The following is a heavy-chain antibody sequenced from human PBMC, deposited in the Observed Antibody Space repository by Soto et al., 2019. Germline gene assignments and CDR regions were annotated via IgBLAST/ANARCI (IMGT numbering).Heavy chain of an antibody. V-gene: IGHV4-39*02. J-gene: IGHJ6*02. CDR3: ARECTVATIGCCMDV. D-gene: IGHD5-12*01. CDR1: GGSISGSSYY. Sequence: PSETLSLTCTVSGGSISGSSYYWGWIRQPPGKGLEWIGSVYYNGNTYYDPSLKSRVTISVDTSRNQFSLKLSSVTAADTAVYYCARECTVATIGCCMDVWGQGTTVT. CDR2: VYYNGNT.